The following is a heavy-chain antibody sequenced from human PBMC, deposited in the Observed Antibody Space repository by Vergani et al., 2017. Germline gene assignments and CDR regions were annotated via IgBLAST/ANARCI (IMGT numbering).Heavy chain of an antibody. V-gene: IGHV3-30*18. Sequence: QVQLVESGGGVVQPGRSLRLSCAASGFTFSSYGMHWVRQAPGKGLEWVAVISYDGSNKYYADSVKGRFTISRDNAKNSLYLQMNSLRAEDTALYYCAKDMGTTVTTYHYGMDVWGQGTTVTVSS. D-gene: IGHD4-17*01. CDR1: GFTFSSYG. J-gene: IGHJ6*02. CDR2: ISYDGSNK. CDR3: AKDMGTTVTTYHYGMDV.